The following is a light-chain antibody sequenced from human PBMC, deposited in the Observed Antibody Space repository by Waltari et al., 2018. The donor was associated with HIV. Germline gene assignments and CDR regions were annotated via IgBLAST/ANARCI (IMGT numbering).Light chain of an antibody. CDR1: SSNIGSNT. CDR3: AAWDDSLNGNWV. Sequence: QSVLTQPPSASGTPGHRVTISCSGSSSNIGSNTVNWYQQLPGTAPKLLIFSNNQRPYGVPDRFSGSRSGTSASLAISGLQSEDEADYYCAAWDDSLNGNWVFGGGTKLTVL. V-gene: IGLV1-44*01. CDR2: SNN. J-gene: IGLJ3*02.